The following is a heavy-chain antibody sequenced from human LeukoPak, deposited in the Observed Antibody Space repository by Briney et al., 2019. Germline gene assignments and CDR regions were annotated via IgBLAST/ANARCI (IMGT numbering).Heavy chain of an antibody. V-gene: IGHV4-59*01. CDR3: ARGDGNSGSYSFDY. CDR1: GGSISSYY. Sequence: SETLSLTCTVSGGSISSYYWSWIRQPPGKGLEWIGYIYYSGSTNYNPSLKSRVTISVDTSKNQFSLKLSSVTAADTAVYYCARGDGNSGSYSFDYWGQGTLVTVSS. J-gene: IGHJ4*02. D-gene: IGHD1-26*01. CDR2: IYYSGST.